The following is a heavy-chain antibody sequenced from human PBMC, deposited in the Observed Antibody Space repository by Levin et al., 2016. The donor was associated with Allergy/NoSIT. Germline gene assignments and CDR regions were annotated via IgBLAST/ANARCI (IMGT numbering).Heavy chain of an antibody. CDR3: AREGDIGYCSSTSCPKDGLHI. CDR2: IYYTGST. Sequence: SETLSLTCTVSGDSITTGGYYWNWIRQYPGKGLDWIGHIYYTGSTYYNPSLKTRLNISEDTSKNQFSLHLSSVTAADTAVYFCAREGDIGYCSSTSCPKDGLHIWGQGTMVTVSS. D-gene: IGHD2-2*01. J-gene: IGHJ3*02. V-gene: IGHV4-31*03. CDR1: GDSITTGGYY.